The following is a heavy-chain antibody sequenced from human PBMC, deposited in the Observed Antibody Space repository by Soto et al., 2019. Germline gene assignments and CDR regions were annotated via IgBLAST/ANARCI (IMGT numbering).Heavy chain of an antibody. Sequence: PSETLSLTCGVSGGSISSRNWWSWVRQPPGKGLEWIGEISQRVGTTNYNPSLKSRVTISIDRSKNQFSLKLSSVTAADTAVYYCARVPDYWGQGILVTVSS. CDR1: GGSISSRNW. D-gene: IGHD2-2*01. J-gene: IGHJ4*02. CDR2: ISQRVGTT. V-gene: IGHV4-4*02. CDR3: ARVPDY.